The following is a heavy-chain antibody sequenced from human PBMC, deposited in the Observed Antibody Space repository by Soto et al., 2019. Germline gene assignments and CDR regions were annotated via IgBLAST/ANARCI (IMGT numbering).Heavy chain of an antibody. Sequence: GGSLRLSCAASGFTFSSYSMNWVRQAPGKGLEWVSYISSSSTIYYADSVKGRFTISRDNAKNSLYLQMNSLRAEDTAVYYCARDLNSSSLGYWGQGTLVTVSS. D-gene: IGHD6-13*01. CDR3: ARDLNSSSLGY. V-gene: IGHV3-48*01. CDR2: ISSSSTI. J-gene: IGHJ4*02. CDR1: GFTFSSYS.